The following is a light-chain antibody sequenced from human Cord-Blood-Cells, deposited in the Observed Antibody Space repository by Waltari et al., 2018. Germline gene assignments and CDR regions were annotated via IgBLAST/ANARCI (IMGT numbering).Light chain of an antibody. V-gene: IGKV3-11*01. CDR2: DAP. CDR1: QSVSSY. Sequence: EILFTQPPATLSLSPGERATLSCTASQSVSSYLAWYQQKPGQAPRLLIYDAPNRATGIPARFSGSGSGTDFTLTISSLEPEDFVVYYCQQRSNWLTFGGGTKVEIK. CDR3: QQRSNWLT. J-gene: IGKJ4*01.